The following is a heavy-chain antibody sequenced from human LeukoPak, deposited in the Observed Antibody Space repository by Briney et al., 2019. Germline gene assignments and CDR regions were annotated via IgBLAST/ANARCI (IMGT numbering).Heavy chain of an antibody. D-gene: IGHD1-26*01. Sequence: SVKVSCKASGGTFNSHAINWVRQAPGQGLERMGRIIPILGIANFAQKFQGRVTITADKSTSTAFMELSSLRSDDTGVYYCARGSGSSDYWGQGTLVTVSS. CDR2: IIPILGIA. V-gene: IGHV1-69*04. CDR1: GGTFNSHA. CDR3: ARGSGSSDY. J-gene: IGHJ4*02.